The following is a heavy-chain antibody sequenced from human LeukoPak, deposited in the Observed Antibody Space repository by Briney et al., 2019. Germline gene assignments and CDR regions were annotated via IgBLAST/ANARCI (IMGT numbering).Heavy chain of an antibody. V-gene: IGHV3-74*01. CDR1: GFTFSNYW. CDR3: ARDRDYYGSGSYLGY. J-gene: IGHJ4*02. CDR2: INSDGINT. Sequence: GGSLRLSCAASGFTFSNYWMHWVRQAPGKGLVWVSRINSDGINTSYADSVKGRFTISRDNAKNSLYLQMNSLRAEDTAVYYCARDRDYYGSGSYLGYWGQGTLVTVSS. D-gene: IGHD3-10*01.